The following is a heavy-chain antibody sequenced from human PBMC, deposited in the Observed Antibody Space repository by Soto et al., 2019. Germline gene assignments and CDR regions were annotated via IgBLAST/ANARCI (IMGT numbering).Heavy chain of an antibody. CDR2: INSDGSST. CDR3: ARVPVSSSWFRRDDYFDY. D-gene: IGHD6-13*01. CDR1: GFTFSSYW. Sequence: GGSLRLSCAASGFTFSSYWMHWVRQAPGKGLVWVSRINSDGSSTSYADSVKGRFTISRDNAKNTLYLQMNSLRAEDTAVYYCARVPVSSSWFRRDDYFDYWGQGTLVTVSS. V-gene: IGHV3-74*01. J-gene: IGHJ4*02.